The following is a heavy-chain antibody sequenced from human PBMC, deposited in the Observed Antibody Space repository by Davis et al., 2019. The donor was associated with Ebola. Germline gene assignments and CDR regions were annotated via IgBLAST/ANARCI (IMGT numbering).Heavy chain of an antibody. D-gene: IGHD6-19*01. CDR2: IYYSGST. J-gene: IGHJ6*02. Sequence: SETLSLTCTVSGVSISTFYWSWIRQPPGKGLEWIGYIYYSGSTNYNPSLKSRVTISVDTSKNQFSLKLSSVTAADTAVYYCARGPHSSGWYGLDVWGQGTTVTVSS. CDR1: GVSISTFY. V-gene: IGHV4-59*01. CDR3: ARGPHSSGWYGLDV.